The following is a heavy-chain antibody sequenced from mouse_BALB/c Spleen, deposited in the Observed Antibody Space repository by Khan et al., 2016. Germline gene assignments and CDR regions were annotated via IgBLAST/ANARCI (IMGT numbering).Heavy chain of an antibody. CDR1: GFNIKDTY. V-gene: IGHV14-3*02. J-gene: IGHJ4*01. CDR3: ATYYRYDYAMDY. CDR2: IDPANGNT. Sequence: VRLQQSGAELVKPGASVKLSCTASGFNIKDTYMHWVKQRPEQGLEWIGRIDPANGNTKYDPKFQGKATITADTSSNTAYLQLSSLTSEDTAVYYCATYYRYDYAMDYWGQGTSVTVSP. D-gene: IGHD2-14*01.